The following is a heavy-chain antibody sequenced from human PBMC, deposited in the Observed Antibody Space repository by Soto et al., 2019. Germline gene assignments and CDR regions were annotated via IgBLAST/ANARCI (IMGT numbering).Heavy chain of an antibody. Sequence: EVQLVESGGGLVQPGGSLRLSCVVSGLTFSSYWMHWVREATGKGLVWVSRINSDGSSTSYADSVKGRFTISRDNAKNTLYLQMNSLSAEDTAVYYYATVPLASMVAWFDPWGQRLLVTVS. CDR2: INSDGSST. J-gene: IGHJ5*02. V-gene: IGHV3-74*01. CDR1: GLTFSSYW. D-gene: IGHD3-10*01. CDR3: ATVPLASMVAWFDP.